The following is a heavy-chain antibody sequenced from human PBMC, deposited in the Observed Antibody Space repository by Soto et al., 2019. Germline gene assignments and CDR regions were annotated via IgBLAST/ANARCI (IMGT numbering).Heavy chain of an antibody. D-gene: IGHD1-1*01. Sequence: CTVTGGSISSSDYYWSWIRQPPGKGLAWIGYIYSSGNTYYNPPLKSQLTISVDTSKNQFSLKLNSVSFFNETLTSETYTLSYTLSLHDALPIW. CDR2: IYSSGNT. CDR1: GGSISSSDYY. J-gene: IGHJ3*02. CDR3: TYTLSYTLSLHDALPI. V-gene: IGHV4-30-4*08.